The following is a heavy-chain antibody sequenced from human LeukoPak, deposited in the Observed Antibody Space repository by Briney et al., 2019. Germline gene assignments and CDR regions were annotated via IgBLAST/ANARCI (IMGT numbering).Heavy chain of an antibody. V-gene: IGHV3-23*01. CDR2: ISGSGGST. CDR3: AKDGPLGARWSLNYFDY. Sequence: QPGGSLRLSCAASGFTFSSYAMSWVRQAPGKGLEWVSAISGSGGSTYYADSVKGRFTISRDNSKNTLYLQMNSLRAEDTAVYYCAKDGPLGARWSLNYFDYWGQGTLVTVSS. D-gene: IGHD7-27*01. J-gene: IGHJ4*02. CDR1: GFTFSSYA.